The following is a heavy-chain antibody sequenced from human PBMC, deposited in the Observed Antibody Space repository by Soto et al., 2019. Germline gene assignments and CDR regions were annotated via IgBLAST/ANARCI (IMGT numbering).Heavy chain of an antibody. CDR3: ARWGGYGSGPAY. D-gene: IGHD3-10*01. V-gene: IGHV4-59*01. Sequence: QVQLQASGPGLVKPSETLSLTCTVSGGSISRYYWSWIRKPPGKGLEWIGYIYYSGSTNYNPSLKSRVTISLDSSKSQFSRKLNSVTAADTAGYYCARWGGYGSGPAYWGQGILVTVSS. CDR2: IYYSGST. J-gene: IGHJ4*02. CDR1: GGSISRYY.